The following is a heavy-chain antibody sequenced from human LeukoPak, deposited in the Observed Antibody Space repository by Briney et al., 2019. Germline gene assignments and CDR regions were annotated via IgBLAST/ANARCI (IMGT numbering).Heavy chain of an antibody. V-gene: IGHV4-39*01. CDR1: GGSISSSIYY. D-gene: IGHD1-26*01. J-gene: IGHJ3*02. CDR3: ATPYSGGYHGLDI. CDR2: IYYSGAT. Sequence: PSETLSLTCTVSGGSISSSIYYWAWIRQPPGKGLEWIGSIYYSGATYYNPTLKSRGTISIDTSKNQFSLKLSSVTAADTAVYYCATPYSGGYHGLDIWGQGTMVTVSS.